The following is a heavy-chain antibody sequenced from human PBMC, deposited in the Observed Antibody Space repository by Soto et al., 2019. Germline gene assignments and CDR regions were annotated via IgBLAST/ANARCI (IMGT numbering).Heavy chain of an antibody. CDR3: ARDPPYCGGDCDNPYYYYGMDV. CDR1: GGTFSSYA. D-gene: IGHD2-21*02. Sequence: GASVKVSCKASGGTFSSYAISWVRQAPGQGLEWMGGIIPIFGTANYAQKFQGRVTITADESTSTAYMELSSLRSEDTAVYYCARDPPYCGGDCDNPYYYYGMDVWGQGTTVTVSS. CDR2: IIPIFGTA. J-gene: IGHJ6*02. V-gene: IGHV1-69*13.